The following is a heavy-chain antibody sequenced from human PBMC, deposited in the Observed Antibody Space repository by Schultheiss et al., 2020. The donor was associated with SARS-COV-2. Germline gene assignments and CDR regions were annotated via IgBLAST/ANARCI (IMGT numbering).Heavy chain of an antibody. Sequence: GGSLRLSCAASGFTVSSNYMSWVRQAPGKGLEWVSAISGSGSSTYYAYTVKGRFTISRDNSKNTLYLQMNSLRAEDTAVYYCAKDWALASNGRAFDIWGQGTMVTVSS. CDR3: AKDWALASNGRAFDI. D-gene: IGHD3-16*01. CDR1: GFTVSSNY. V-gene: IGHV3-23*01. CDR2: ISGSGSST. J-gene: IGHJ3*02.